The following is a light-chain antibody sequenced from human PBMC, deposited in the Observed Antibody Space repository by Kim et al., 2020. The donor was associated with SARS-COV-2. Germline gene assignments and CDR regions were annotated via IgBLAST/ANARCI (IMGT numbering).Light chain of an antibody. CDR1: EFVNTF. CDR3: HQSYNTPYT. CDR2: SAS. Sequence: SASVGHRVTITCRASEFVNTFLNWYQQKPGTAPHLLIHSASRLQSAVPSHFSATRSGTEFNLIISGLQPEDFATYYCHQSYNTPYTFGQGTKLEIK. J-gene: IGKJ2*01. V-gene: IGKV1-39*01.